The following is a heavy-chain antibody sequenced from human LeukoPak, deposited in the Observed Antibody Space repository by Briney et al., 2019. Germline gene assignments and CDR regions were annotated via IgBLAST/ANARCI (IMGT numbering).Heavy chain of an antibody. D-gene: IGHD6-13*01. J-gene: IGHJ6*03. CDR3: ARDKQLVLRGYMDV. CDR2: IIPIFGTA. Sequence: SVKVSCKASGGTFSSYAISWVRQAPGQGLEWMGGIIPIFGTANYAQKFQGRVTITADKSTSTAYMELSSLRSEDTAVYYCARDKQLVLRGYMDVWGKGTTVTVSS. CDR1: GGTFSSYA. V-gene: IGHV1-69*06.